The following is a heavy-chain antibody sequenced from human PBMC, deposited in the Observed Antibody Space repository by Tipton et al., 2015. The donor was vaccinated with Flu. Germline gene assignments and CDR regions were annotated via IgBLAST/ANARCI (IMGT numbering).Heavy chain of an antibody. D-gene: IGHD2-21*01. V-gene: IGHV3-33*05. CDR1: GFTFSSYG. CDR3: ARESRAGDCQFDS. CDR2: IAYDGSYK. J-gene: IGHJ5*01. Sequence: SLRLSCAASGFTFSSYGMHWVRQAPGKGLEWVAVIAYDGSYKYCAESVRGRCTISRDNSKDTVYLEMNSLRAEDTSVYYCARESRAGDCQFDSWGQGTLVTVSS.